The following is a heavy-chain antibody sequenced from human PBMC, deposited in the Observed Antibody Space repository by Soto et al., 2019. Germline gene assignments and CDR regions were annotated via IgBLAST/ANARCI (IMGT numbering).Heavy chain of an antibody. CDR2: ISYDGSNK. V-gene: IGHV3-30*18. Sequence: QVQLVESGGGVVQPGRSLRLSCAASGFTFSSYGMHWVRQAPGKGLEWVAVISYDGSNKFYADSVKGRFTISRDNSKNTLYLQVNSLRAEDTAVYFCAEDLDYPYYFDYWGQGTLVTVSS. D-gene: IGHD5-12*01. CDR3: AEDLDYPYYFDY. CDR1: GFTFSSYG. J-gene: IGHJ4*02.